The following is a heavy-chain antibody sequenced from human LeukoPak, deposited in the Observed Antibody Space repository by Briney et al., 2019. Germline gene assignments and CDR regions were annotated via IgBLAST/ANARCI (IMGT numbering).Heavy chain of an antibody. CDR3: ARPTTVGNAFHI. Sequence: ASVKVSCKTSGYTFTSYYIHWVRQAPGQGLERMGIINPSGGSTAYAQKFQGRVTMTRDTSTNTVYMELSSLRSEDTAVYYCARPTTVGNAFHIWGQGTMVTVSS. CDR2: INPSGGST. D-gene: IGHD4-23*01. CDR1: GYTFTSYY. V-gene: IGHV1-46*01. J-gene: IGHJ3*02.